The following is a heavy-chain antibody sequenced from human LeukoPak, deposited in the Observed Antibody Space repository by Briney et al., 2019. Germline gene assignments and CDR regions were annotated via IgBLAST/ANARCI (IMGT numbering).Heavy chain of an antibody. D-gene: IGHD3-10*01. J-gene: IGHJ4*02. CDR2: ISYDGSNK. CDR3: ARPWFGELLTYYLRDQDY. CDR1: GFTFSSYA. Sequence: PGGSLRLSCAASGFTFSSYAMHWVRQAPGKGLEWVAVISYDGSNKYYADSVKGRFTISRDNSKNTLYLQMNSLRAEDTAVYYCARPWFGELLTYYLRDQDYWGQGTLVTVSS. V-gene: IGHV3-30-3*01.